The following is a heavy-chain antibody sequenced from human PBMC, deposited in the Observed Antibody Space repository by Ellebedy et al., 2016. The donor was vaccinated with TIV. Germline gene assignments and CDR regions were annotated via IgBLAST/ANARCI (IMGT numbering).Heavy chain of an antibody. CDR3: AKGCGGSCYWEAY. CDR2: ISGGVGTT. V-gene: IGHV3-23*01. D-gene: IGHD2-15*01. J-gene: IGHJ4*02. Sequence: PGGSLRLSCPASGFTFSNYVMSWVRQAPGKGLEWVSSISGGVGTTYYADSVKGRFTISRDNSKNTLYLQMNSLRAEDTAVYYCAKGCGGSCYWEAYWGQGTLVTVSS. CDR1: GFTFSNYV.